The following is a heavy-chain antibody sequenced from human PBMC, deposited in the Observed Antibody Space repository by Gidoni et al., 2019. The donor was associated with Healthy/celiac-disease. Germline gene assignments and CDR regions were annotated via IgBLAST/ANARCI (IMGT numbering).Heavy chain of an antibody. J-gene: IGHJ4*02. Sequence: QVQPVESGGGLVKPGGSLRLSCAASGFTFSDYYMSWIRQAPGKGLEWVSYISSSSSYTNYADSVKGRFTISRDNAKNSLYLQMNSLRAEDTAVYYCARAHRYSSSPRVDDYWGQGTLVTVSS. CDR3: ARAHRYSSSPRVDDY. V-gene: IGHV3-11*06. CDR2: ISSSSSYT. D-gene: IGHD6-6*01. CDR1: GFTFSDYY.